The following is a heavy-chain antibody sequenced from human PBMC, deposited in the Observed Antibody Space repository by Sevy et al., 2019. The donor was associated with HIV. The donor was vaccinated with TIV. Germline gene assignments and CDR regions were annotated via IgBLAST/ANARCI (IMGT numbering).Heavy chain of an antibody. J-gene: IGHJ3*02. CDR2: ISGSGGST. V-gene: IGHV3-23*01. Sequence: GGSLRLSCAASGFTFSSYVMSWVRQAPGKGLEWVSAISGSGGSTYYADSVKGRFTISRDNSKNTLYLQMNSLRAEDTAVYYCARKKYSGWSNDAFDIWGQGTMVTVSS. D-gene: IGHD6-19*01. CDR3: ARKKYSGWSNDAFDI. CDR1: GFTFSSYV.